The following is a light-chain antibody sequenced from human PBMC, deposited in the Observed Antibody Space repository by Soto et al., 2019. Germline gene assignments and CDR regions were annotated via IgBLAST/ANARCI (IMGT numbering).Light chain of an antibody. CDR1: HSVTSN. CDR2: GAS. J-gene: IGKJ5*01. Sequence: IVMTHSPATLSVSPGERATLSCRASHSVTSNLAWYQQKPGQAPRLLIYGASTRATGIPARFSGSGSGTEFTLTINNLQSEDFAVFYCQQYHKWPPITFGQGTRLENK. CDR3: QQYHKWPPIT. V-gene: IGKV3-15*01.